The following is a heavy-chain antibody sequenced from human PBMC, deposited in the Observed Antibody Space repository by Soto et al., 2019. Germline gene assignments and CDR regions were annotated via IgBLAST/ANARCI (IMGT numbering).Heavy chain of an antibody. Sequence: SETLSLTCTVSGGSIRSYYWSWIRQPPGKGPEWIGYVYHTGATNYNPSLESRVTISLDTSKNQFSLKLNSVTAADTAVYYCVTRPPGVWHGVFYYWSQGSLVTVSS. D-gene: IGHD2-21*01. J-gene: IGHJ4*02. CDR1: GGSIRSYY. V-gene: IGHV4-59*01. CDR2: VYHTGAT. CDR3: VTRPPGVWHGVFYY.